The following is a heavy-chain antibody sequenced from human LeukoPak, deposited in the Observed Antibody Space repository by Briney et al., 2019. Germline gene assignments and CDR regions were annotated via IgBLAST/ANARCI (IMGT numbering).Heavy chain of an antibody. V-gene: IGHV4-59*01. CDR1: GGSMSPYH. J-gene: IGHJ4*02. Sequence: SETLSLTCTVSGGSMSPYHWGWIRQPPGKGLEWTGYIYYSGSTNYNPSLKSRVTISVDTSKNQFSLKLSSVTAADTAVYYCARESPQWLVTHWGQGTLVTVSS. D-gene: IGHD6-19*01. CDR3: ARESPQWLVTH. CDR2: IYYSGST.